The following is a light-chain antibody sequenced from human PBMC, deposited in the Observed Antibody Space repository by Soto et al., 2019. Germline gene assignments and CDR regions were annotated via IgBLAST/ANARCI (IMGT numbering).Light chain of an antibody. J-gene: IGKJ1*01. CDR3: LQHNSYPRK. Sequence: DIQMTQSPSTLSASIGDRVTITCRASQNIRNWLAWYQQTPGKAPKLLIYDVSSLQSGVPSRFSGSGSGTEFTLTISSLQPEDFATYYCLQHNSYPRKFGQGTKVDIK. V-gene: IGKV1-5*01. CDR1: QNIRNW. CDR2: DVS.